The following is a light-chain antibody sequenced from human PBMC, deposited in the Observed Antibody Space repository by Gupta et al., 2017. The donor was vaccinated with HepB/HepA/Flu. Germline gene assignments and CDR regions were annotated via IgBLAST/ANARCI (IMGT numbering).Light chain of an antibody. CDR2: GNS. V-gene: IGLV1-40*01. CDR1: SSNIGAGYD. J-gene: IGLJ2*01. Sequence: QSVLTHPPSVSGAPGHTVTISCTGSSSNIGAGYDVHWYQQLPGTAPKLLIYGNSNRPSGVPDRFSGSKSGTSASLAITGLQAEDEADYYCQSYDSSLSGSVFGGVTKLTVL. CDR3: QSYDSSLSGSV.